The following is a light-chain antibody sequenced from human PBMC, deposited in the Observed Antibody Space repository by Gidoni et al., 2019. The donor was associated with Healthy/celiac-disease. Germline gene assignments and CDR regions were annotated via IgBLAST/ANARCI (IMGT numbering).Light chain of an antibody. CDR3: QQYYSTPS. Sequence: DIVMTQSPDSLAVSLGARATINCKSSQSVLYSSNNKNYLAWYQQKPGQPPKLLIYWASTREAGVTDRFSGSGSGTDFTLTISSLQAEDVAVYYCQQYYSTPSFGPGTKVDIK. J-gene: IGKJ3*01. CDR1: QSVLYSSNNKNY. CDR2: WAS. V-gene: IGKV4-1*01.